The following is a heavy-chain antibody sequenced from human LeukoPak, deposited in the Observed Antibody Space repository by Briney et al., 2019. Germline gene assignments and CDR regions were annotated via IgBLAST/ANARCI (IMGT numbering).Heavy chain of an antibody. CDR1: GFTFSSYS. V-gene: IGHV3-48*04. CDR2: ISSSSSTI. Sequence: SGGSLRLSCAASGFTFSSYSMNWVRQAPGKGLEWVSYISSSSSTIYYADSVKGRFTISRDNAKNSLYLQMNSLRAEDTAVYYCARGPQSHQKGMDVWGQGTTVTVPS. CDR3: ARGPQSHQKGMDV. J-gene: IGHJ6*02.